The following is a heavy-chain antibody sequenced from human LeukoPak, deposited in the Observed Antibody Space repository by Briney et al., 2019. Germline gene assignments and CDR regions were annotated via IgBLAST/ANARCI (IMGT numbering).Heavy chain of an antibody. Sequence: GRSLRLSCAAPGFTFSSYAMHWVRQAPGKGLEWVSAISGSGGSTYYADSVKGRFTISRDNAKNSLYLQMNSLRAEDTAVYYCARDRAVAGEGLYYYYYMDVWGKGTTVTVSS. CDR3: ARDRAVAGEGLYYYYYMDV. D-gene: IGHD6-19*01. V-gene: IGHV3-23*01. J-gene: IGHJ6*03. CDR1: GFTFSSYA. CDR2: ISGSGGST.